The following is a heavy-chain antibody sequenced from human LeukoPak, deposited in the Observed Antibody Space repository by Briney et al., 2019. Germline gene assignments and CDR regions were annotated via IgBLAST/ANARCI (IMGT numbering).Heavy chain of an antibody. CDR1: GFTFSSYA. CDR3: AKALTGTKGFDI. CDR2: ISRSGGST. V-gene: IGHV3-23*01. J-gene: IGHJ3*02. D-gene: IGHD1-20*01. Sequence: GGSLRLSCAASGFTFSSYAMNWVRQAPGKGLEWVSHISRSGGSTYYAGSVKGRFTISRDNSKNTLYLQMNSLRAEDTAVYYCAKALTGTKGFDIWGQGTMVTVS.